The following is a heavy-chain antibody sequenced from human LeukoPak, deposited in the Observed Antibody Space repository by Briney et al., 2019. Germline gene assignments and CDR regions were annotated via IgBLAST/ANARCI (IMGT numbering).Heavy chain of an antibody. Sequence: GGSLRLSCAASGFTFSKYYMHWVRQAPGKGLEWVSRILSDGSGPTYADSVKGRFTISRDNAKNTLYLQMNSLRAEDTALYYCARGGCSSTSCLDSWGRGTLVTVSS. J-gene: IGHJ4*02. CDR2: ILSDGSGP. V-gene: IGHV3-74*01. CDR3: ARGGCSSTSCLDS. D-gene: IGHD2-2*01. CDR1: GFTFSKYY.